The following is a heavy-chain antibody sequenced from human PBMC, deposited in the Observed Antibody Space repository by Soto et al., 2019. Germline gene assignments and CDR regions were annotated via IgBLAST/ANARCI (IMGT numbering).Heavy chain of an antibody. CDR2: INTDGSGT. V-gene: IGHV3-74*01. Sequence: EVQLVESGGGLVQPGGSLRLSCAASGFTFSSDWMHWVRQAPGKGLVWVSRINTDGSGTTYADSVKGRVTIPRDNAKKAGNLKTKSLRGEVPAVYYCVGARPGPQHYLGSWGLGNLVTVSS. D-gene: IGHD1-26*01. J-gene: IGHJ4*02. CDR1: GFTFSSDW. CDR3: VGARPGPQHYLGS.